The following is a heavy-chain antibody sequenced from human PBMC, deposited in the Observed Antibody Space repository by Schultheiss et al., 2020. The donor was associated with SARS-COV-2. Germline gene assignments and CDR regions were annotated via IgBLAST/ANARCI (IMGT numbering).Heavy chain of an antibody. J-gene: IGHJ4*02. D-gene: IGHD3-22*01. CDR2: ISYDGSNK. CDR1: GFTFNNYA. CDR3: ARGGGGGYYYFDY. V-gene: IGHV3-30-3*01. Sequence: GGSLRLSCAASGFTFNNYAMSWVRQAPGKGLEWVAVISYDGSNKYYADSVKGRFTISRDNSKNTLYLQMNSLRAEDTAVYYCARGGGGGYYYFDYWGQGTLVTVSS.